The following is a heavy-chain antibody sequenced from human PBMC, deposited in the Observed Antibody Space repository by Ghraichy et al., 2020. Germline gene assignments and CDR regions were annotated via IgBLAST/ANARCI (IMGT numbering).Heavy chain of an antibody. V-gene: IGHV4-34*01. D-gene: IGHD3-10*01. CDR2: INHSGIT. Sequence: SETLSLTCAVYVGSFNDYYWSWIRQTPGKGLEWIGDINHSGITDFNPSVKSRVTISVDTSKNQFSLRLSSVTVADTAVYYCARGYKDGPGRWFDPWGQGNQVTVSS. CDR3: ARGYKDGPGRWFDP. J-gene: IGHJ5*02. CDR1: VGSFNDYY.